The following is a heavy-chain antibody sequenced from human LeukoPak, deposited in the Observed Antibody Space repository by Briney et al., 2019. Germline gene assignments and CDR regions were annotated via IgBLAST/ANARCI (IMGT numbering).Heavy chain of an antibody. D-gene: IGHD3-16*01. CDR3: ARGPLSPYFDY. J-gene: IGHJ4*02. CDR2: VNPDSGDT. Sequence: ASVKVSCTASEYTFTGYNMHWLRQVPGQGLAWMGWVNPDSGDTHYAQKFQGRVTMTMDTSINTAYMELTGLRSDDTAVYYCARGPLSPYFDYWGQGTLVTVSS. V-gene: IGHV1-2*02. CDR1: EYTFTGYN.